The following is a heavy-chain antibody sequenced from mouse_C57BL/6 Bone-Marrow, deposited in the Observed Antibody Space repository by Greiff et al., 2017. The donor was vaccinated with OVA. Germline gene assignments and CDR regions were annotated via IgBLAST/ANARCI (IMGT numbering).Heavy chain of an antibody. CDR1: GFSLTSYA. V-gene: IGHV2-9-1*01. CDR3: ARRPWYFDV. Sequence: QVQLKESGPGLVAPSQSLSITCTVSGFSLTSYAISWVRQPPGKGLEWLGVIWPGGGTNYNSAPKSILSISQSNSMCQVFLTMNSLLPDDTAMYYCARRPWYFDVWGTGTTVTVSS. CDR2: IWPGGGT. J-gene: IGHJ1*03.